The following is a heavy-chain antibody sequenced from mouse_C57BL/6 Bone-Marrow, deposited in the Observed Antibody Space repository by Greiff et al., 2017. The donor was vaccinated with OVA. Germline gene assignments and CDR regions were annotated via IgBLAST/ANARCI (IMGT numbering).Heavy chain of an antibody. CDR3: ARLVYDGYYYAMDY. V-gene: IGHV1-22*01. Sequence: EVQLQESGPELVKPGASVKMSCKASGYTFTDYNMHWVKQSHGQSLEWIGYINPNNGGTSYNQKFKGKATLTVNKSSSTAYMELRSLTSEDSAVYYCARLVYDGYYYAMDYWGQGTSVTVAS. J-gene: IGHJ4*01. CDR1: GYTFTDYN. CDR2: INPNNGGT. D-gene: IGHD2-3*01.